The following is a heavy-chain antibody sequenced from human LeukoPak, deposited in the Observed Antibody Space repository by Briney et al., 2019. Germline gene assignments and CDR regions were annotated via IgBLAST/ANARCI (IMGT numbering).Heavy chain of an antibody. CDR3: ARGDSSGYYFLI. Sequence: ASVKVSCKASGYTFNSYDINWVRQATGQGLEWMGWMNPNTGNTGYGERFQGRVTMTRDNSISTAYMELNSLTSEDTAVYYCARGDSSGYYFLIWGQGTLVTVSS. CDR2: MNPNTGNT. J-gene: IGHJ4*02. CDR1: GYTFNSYD. V-gene: IGHV1-8*01. D-gene: IGHD3-22*01.